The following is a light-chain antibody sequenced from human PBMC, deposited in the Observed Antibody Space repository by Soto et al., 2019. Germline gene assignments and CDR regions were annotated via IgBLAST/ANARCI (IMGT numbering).Light chain of an antibody. CDR1: SGHSHYA. CDR3: QTWGTGIQV. V-gene: IGLV4-69*01. CDR2: LNSNGSH. J-gene: IGLJ3*02. Sequence: QLVLTQSPSASASLGASVKLTCTLSSGHSHYAIAWHQQQPEMGPRFLMNLNSNGSHTKGDGVPDRFSGSSSGAERYLTISSLQSEDEADYYCQTWGTGIQVFGGGTKLTVL.